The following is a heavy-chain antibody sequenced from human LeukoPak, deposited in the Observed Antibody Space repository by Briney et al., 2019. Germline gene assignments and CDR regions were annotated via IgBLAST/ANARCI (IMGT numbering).Heavy chain of an antibody. CDR3: ASGYSGYDYSQSWGYYYYYMDV. CDR1: GGSFSGYY. J-gene: IGHJ6*03. Sequence: SETLSLTCAVYGGSFSGYYWSWIRQPAGKGLEWIGRIYTSGSTNYNPSLKSRVTISVDTSKNQFSLKLSSVTAADTAVYYCASGYSGYDYSQSWGYYYYYMDVWGKGTTVTVSS. V-gene: IGHV4-59*10. D-gene: IGHD5-12*01. CDR2: IYTSGST.